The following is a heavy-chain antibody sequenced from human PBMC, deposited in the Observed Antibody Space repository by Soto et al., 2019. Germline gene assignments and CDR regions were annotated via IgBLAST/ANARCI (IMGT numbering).Heavy chain of an antibody. V-gene: IGHV6-1*01. CDR1: GDSFSSNGVA. CDR3: ARGKYSGFDV. CDR2: TYYRSKWYN. D-gene: IGHD2-15*01. J-gene: IGHJ3*01. Sequence: SQTLSLTCAISGDSFSSNGVAWNWIRQSPSRGLEWLGRTYYRSKWYNDYAVSVKSRITVNPDTSKNQFSLQLSSVTPEDTAVYCCARGKYSGFDVCGQGTMVTVS.